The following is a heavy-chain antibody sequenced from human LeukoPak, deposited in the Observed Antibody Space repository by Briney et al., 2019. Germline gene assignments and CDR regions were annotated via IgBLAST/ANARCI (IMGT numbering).Heavy chain of an antibody. CDR3: ARAKGELDY. CDR2: ISSSSYI. V-gene: IGHV3-21*01. Sequence: GGSLRLSCAASGFTFSSYSMNWVRQAPGKGLEWASSISSSSYIYYADSVKGRFTISRDNAKNSLYLQMNSLRAEDTAVYYCARAKGELDYWGQGTLVTVSS. CDR1: GFTFSSYS. J-gene: IGHJ4*02.